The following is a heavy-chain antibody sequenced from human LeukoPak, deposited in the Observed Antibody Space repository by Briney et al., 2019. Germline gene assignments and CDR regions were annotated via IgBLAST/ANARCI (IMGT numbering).Heavy chain of an antibody. V-gene: IGHV1-18*04. J-gene: IGHJ4*02. CDR2: ISPYNGNT. D-gene: IGHD3-10*01. CDR1: GYTFTSYG. Sequence: ASVKVSCKASGYTFTSYGIRWVRQAPGQGLEWMGWISPYNGNTNYAQKLQGRVTMTTDTSTSTAYMELRSLRSDDTAVYYCARDPTQYYYGSGSYPDYWGQGTLVTVSS. CDR3: ARDPTQYYYGSGSYPDY.